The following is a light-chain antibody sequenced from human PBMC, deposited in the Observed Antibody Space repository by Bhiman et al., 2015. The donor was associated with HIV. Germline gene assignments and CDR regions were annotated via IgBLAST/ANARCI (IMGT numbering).Light chain of an antibody. CDR2: DVA. J-gene: IGLJ3*02. Sequence: QSALTQPASVSGSPGQSITISCTGTSSDVGSYNLVSWYQQYPGKAPKLLIYDVARRPSGISNRFSGSKSGNTASLTIFGLQAEDEADYYCSSYTTTTSAGVFGGGTTLTVL. CDR3: SSYTTTTSAGV. CDR1: SSDVGSYNL. V-gene: IGLV2-14*02.